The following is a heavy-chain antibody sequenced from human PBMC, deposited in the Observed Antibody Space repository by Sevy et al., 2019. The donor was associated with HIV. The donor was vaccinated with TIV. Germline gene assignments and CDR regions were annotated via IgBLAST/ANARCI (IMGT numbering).Heavy chain of an antibody. CDR2: INPKSGGT. V-gene: IGHV1-2*06. D-gene: IGHD6-13*01. Sequence: ASVKVSCKASGYTFTGYYMHWVRQAPGQGLEWMGRINPKSGGTNYPQKFQGRVTMTRDTSISTAYMELGRLRSDDTAVYYCTRDPIHYSSSWYYYYYGLDVWGQGTTVTVSS. CDR3: TRDPIHYSSSWYYYYYGLDV. CDR1: GYTFTGYY. J-gene: IGHJ6*02.